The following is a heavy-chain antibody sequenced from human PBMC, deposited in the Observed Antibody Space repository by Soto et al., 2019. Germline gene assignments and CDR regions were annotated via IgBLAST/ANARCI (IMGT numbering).Heavy chain of an antibody. CDR3: AVDSSGYYYDFDY. D-gene: IGHD3-22*01. J-gene: IGHJ4*02. Sequence: QSGGSLRLSCAASGFTFSSYAMSWVRQAPGKGLEWVSAISGSGGSTYYADSVKGRFTISRDNSKNTLYLQMNSLRAEDTAVYYCAVDSSGYYYDFDYWGQGTLVTVSS. CDR1: GFTFSSYA. V-gene: IGHV3-23*01. CDR2: ISGSGGST.